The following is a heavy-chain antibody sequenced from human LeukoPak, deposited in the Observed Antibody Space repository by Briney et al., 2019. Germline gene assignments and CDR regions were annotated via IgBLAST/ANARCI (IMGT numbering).Heavy chain of an antibody. V-gene: IGHV3-23*01. J-gene: IGHJ2*01. Sequence: GGSLRLSCAASGFNFSPYGMSWIRQAPGKGLEWVAGISGSGSDTYYADSVKGRFTISRDNFKNTVDLQMNSLRADDTAVYYCAKLGTYFYFDFWGRGTLVTVSS. D-gene: IGHD7-27*01. CDR2: ISGSGSDT. CDR1: GFNFSPYG. CDR3: AKLGTYFYFDF.